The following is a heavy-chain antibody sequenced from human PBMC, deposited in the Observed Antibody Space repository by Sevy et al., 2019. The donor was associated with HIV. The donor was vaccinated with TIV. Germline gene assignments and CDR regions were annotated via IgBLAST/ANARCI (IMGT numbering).Heavy chain of an antibody. D-gene: IGHD6-6*01. V-gene: IGHV3-30-3*01. J-gene: IGHJ3*02. Sequence: GGSLRLSCAASGFTFSSYAMHWVRQAPGKGLEWVAVISYDGSNKYYADSVKGRFTISRDNSKNTLYLQMNSLRAEDTAVYYCARNMEDSSFDAFAIWGQGTMVTVSS. CDR2: ISYDGSNK. CDR3: ARNMEDSSFDAFAI. CDR1: GFTFSSYA.